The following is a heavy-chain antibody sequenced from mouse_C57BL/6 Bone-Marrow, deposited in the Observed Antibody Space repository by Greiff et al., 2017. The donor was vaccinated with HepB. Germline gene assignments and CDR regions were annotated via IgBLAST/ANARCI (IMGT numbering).Heavy chain of an antibody. D-gene: IGHD2-3*01. Sequence: VKLVESGPGLVAPSQSLSITCTVSGFSLTSYGVHWVRQPPGKGLEWLVVIWSDGSTTYNSALKSRLSISKDNSKSQVFLKMNSLQTDDTAMYYCARPVYDGSYYAMDYWGQGTSVTVSS. CDR3: ARPVYDGSYYAMDY. CDR2: IWSDGST. CDR1: GFSLTSYG. V-gene: IGHV2-6*03. J-gene: IGHJ4*01.